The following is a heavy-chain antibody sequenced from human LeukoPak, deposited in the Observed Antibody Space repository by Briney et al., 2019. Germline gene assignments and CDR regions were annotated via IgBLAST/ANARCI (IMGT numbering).Heavy chain of an antibody. Sequence: KPSETLSLTCTVSGGSIGSGSYYWSWIRQPAGKGLEWIGRIYTSGSTNYNPSLKSRVTISVDTSKNQFSLKLSSVTAADTAVYYCAGGGVPYYYDSSGYYYPFQHWGQGTLVTVSS. D-gene: IGHD3-22*01. V-gene: IGHV4-61*02. CDR2: IYTSGST. J-gene: IGHJ1*01. CDR1: GGSIGSGSYY. CDR3: AGGGVPYYYDSSGYYYPFQH.